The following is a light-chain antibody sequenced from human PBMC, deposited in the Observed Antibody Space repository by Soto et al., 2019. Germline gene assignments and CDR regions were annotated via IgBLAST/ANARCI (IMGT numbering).Light chain of an antibody. J-gene: IGKJ1*01. V-gene: IGKV1-5*01. Sequence: NQMTLSDWTLPAHEEDRVTIPCRARQNISPCLAWYQQKPGKAPKILIYGASSLEGGVPTRFSGSGSGTDVSLTISSMQPEDFPPNYCAPHTTSATFAQGTKLDIK. CDR1: QNISPC. CDR3: APHTTSAT. CDR2: GAS.